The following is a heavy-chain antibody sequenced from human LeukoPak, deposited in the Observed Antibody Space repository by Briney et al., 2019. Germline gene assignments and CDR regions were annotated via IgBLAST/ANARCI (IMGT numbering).Heavy chain of an antibody. CDR3: ARSAYYYGSGSLPTRYYYYYGMDV. J-gene: IGHJ6*02. CDR2: IRYDGSNK. V-gene: IGHV3-30*02. Sequence: PGGSLRLSCAASGFTFSSYGMHWVRQAPGKGLEWVAFIRYDGSNKYYADSVKGRFTISRDNSKNTLYLQMNSLRAEDTAVYYCARSAYYYGSGSLPTRYYYYYGMDVWGQGTTVTVSS. CDR1: GFTFSSYG. D-gene: IGHD3-10*01.